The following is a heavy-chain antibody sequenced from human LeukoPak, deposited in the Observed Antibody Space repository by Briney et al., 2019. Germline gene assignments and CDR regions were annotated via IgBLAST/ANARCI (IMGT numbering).Heavy chain of an antibody. J-gene: IGHJ3*02. Sequence: RSETLSLTFTVSGGSISSRSYYWGWNRQPPGKGRVGIVSIYYSGSTYYNPSLKSRVSISVDTSKNQFSLKLSSVTAADTAVYYCARRRVGATWKHDAFDIWGQGTMVTVSS. V-gene: IGHV4-39*01. D-gene: IGHD1-26*01. CDR2: IYYSGST. CDR3: ARRRVGATWKHDAFDI. CDR1: GGSISSRSYY.